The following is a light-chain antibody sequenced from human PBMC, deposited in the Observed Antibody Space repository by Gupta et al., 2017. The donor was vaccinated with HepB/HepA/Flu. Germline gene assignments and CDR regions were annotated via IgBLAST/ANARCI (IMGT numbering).Light chain of an antibody. CDR3: VKFMGSGMGV. CDR2: NTN. J-gene: IGLJ3*02. Sequence: QTVVTQEPSFSVSPGGTVTLTCGLSSGSVSANYYPSWYQQTPGQDPLTRSYNTNTRCSGVPDRGSGSVLGTTVDITITGAEADDDSYSDSVKFMGSGMGVFGGGTKMTVL. V-gene: IGLV8-61*01. CDR1: SGSVSANYY.